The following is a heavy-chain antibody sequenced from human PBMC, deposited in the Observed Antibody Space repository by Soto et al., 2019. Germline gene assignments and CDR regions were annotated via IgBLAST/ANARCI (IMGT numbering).Heavy chain of an antibody. Sequence: SETLSLTCGVSGSSFSAYYWTRIRQPPGKGLEWIGTIYFTGNTYYTPSLKSRLTMSIDTSKNEFSLRLNSVTAADTAVYYCAGQAFTIAAASYGRSNWFDPWGPGTLVTVSS. V-gene: IGHV4-59*04. CDR2: IYFTGNT. CDR3: AGQAFTIAAASYGRSNWFDP. J-gene: IGHJ5*02. CDR1: GSSFSAYY. D-gene: IGHD6-25*01.